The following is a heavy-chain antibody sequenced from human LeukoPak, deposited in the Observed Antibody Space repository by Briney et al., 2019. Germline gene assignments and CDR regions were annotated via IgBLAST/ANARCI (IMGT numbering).Heavy chain of an antibody. CDR1: GYTFTSYA. D-gene: IGHD6-13*01. J-gene: IGHJ6*03. CDR2: INTNTGNP. CDR3: ARGAVAAAGLYYYYYYMDV. V-gene: IGHV7-4-1*02. Sequence: ASVKVSCKASGYTFTSYAMNWVRQAPGQGLEWMGWINTNTGNPTYAQGFTGRFVFSLDTSVSTAYLQISSLKAEDTAVYYCARGAVAAAGLYYYYYYMDVWGKGTTVTVSS.